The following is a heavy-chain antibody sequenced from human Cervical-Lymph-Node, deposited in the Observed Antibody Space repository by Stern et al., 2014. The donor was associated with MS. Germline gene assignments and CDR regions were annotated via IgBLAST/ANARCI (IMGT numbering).Heavy chain of an antibody. Sequence: QLVESGGGVVQPGRSLRLSCAASGFTFSNFAMHWVRQAPGKGLEWVALISYDGTNKYYADSVKGRFTISRDNSKNTLYLQMNSLRTEDTAVFYCAGGYCTGGFCFYGMDVWGQGTTVTVS. D-gene: IGHD2-8*02. CDR3: AGGYCTGGFCFYGMDV. V-gene: IGHV3-30*03. CDR2: ISYDGTNK. CDR1: GFTFSNFA. J-gene: IGHJ6*02.